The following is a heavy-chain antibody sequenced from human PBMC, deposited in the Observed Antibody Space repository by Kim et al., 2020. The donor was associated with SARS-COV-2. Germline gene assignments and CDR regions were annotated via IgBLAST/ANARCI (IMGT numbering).Heavy chain of an antibody. Sequence: ASVKVSCKASGYTFTRYDINWVRQATRQGLEWMGWMNPNSGNTGYAQKFQGRVTMTRNTSISTAYMELSSLRSEDTAVYYCASADIAARHSYYYGMAVWGQGTTVTVSS. D-gene: IGHD6-6*01. CDR2: MNPNSGNT. J-gene: IGHJ6*02. V-gene: IGHV1-8*01. CDR1: GYTFTRYD. CDR3: ASADIAARHSYYYGMAV.